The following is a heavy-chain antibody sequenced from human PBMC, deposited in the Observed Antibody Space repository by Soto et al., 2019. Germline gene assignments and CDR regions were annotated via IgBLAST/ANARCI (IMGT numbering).Heavy chain of an antibody. CDR3: ARWPQLEPRFDY. Sequence: SETLSLTCSVSGDSISSNNHYWGWIRQPPGKGLEWVGSMYHSWNTYHNPSLKSRVTISVDTSKNQLSLNLRSVTAADTAVYYCARWPQLEPRFDYWGQGTLVTVSS. J-gene: IGHJ4*02. V-gene: IGHV4-39*01. CDR1: GDSISSNNHY. CDR2: MYHSWNT. D-gene: IGHD1-1*01.